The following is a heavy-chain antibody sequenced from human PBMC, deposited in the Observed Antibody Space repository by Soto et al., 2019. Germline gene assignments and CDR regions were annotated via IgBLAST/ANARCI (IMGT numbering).Heavy chain of an antibody. J-gene: IGHJ5*02. CDR2: IYYSGST. D-gene: IGHD6-19*01. V-gene: IGHV4-31*03. Sequence: PSETLSLTCTVSGGSISSGGYYWSWIRQHPGKGLEWIGYIYYSGSTYYNPSLKSRVTISVDTSKNQFSLKLSSVTAADTAVYYCARYWYSSGWLNWFDPWGQGTLVTVS. CDR3: ARYWYSSGWLNWFDP. CDR1: GGSISSGGYY.